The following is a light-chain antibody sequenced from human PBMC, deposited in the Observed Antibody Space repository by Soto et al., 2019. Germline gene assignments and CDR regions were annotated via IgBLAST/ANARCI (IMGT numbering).Light chain of an antibody. Sequence: EMVLTQSPGTLSLSPGERATLSCRASQSVSSSYLAWYQQKPGQXARLLIYGASSRATGIPDRFSGSGSGTAGTLTISRLEPEDCAVYYGQQYGRSPWTFGQGTKVDIK. CDR2: GAS. J-gene: IGKJ1*01. V-gene: IGKV3-20*01. CDR1: QSVSSSY. CDR3: QQYGRSPWT.